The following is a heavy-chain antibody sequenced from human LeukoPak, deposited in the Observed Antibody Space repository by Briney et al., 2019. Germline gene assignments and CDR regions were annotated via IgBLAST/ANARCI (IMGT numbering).Heavy chain of an antibody. J-gene: IGHJ6*02. V-gene: IGHV1-2*02. D-gene: IGHD2-15*01. CDR1: GYAFTGYH. CDR2: INPNSGGT. CDR3: AIETSEAALRGLDV. Sequence: ASVKVSCKASGYAFTGYHMHWVRQAPGQGLEWMGWINPNSGGTNYAQKFQGRVTMTTDTSISTAYMELSRLTSDDTAVYYCAIETSEAALRGLDVWGQGTTVTVSS.